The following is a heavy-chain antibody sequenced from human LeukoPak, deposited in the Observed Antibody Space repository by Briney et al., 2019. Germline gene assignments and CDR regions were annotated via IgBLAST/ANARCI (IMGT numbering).Heavy chain of an antibody. J-gene: IGHJ6*02. CDR2: ISAYNGNT. Sequence: ASVKVSCKASGYTFTSYGISWVRQAPGQGLEWMGWISAYNGNTNYAQKLQGRVTMTTDTSTSTAYMELSRLRSDDTAVYYCARALAVPALTHYYYYYGMDVWGQGTTVTVSS. CDR3: ARALAVPALTHYYYYYGMDV. D-gene: IGHD2-2*01. CDR1: GYTFTSYG. V-gene: IGHV1-18*01.